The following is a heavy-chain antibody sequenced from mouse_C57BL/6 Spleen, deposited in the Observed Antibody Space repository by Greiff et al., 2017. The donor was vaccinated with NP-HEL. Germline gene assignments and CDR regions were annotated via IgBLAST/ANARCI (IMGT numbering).Heavy chain of an antibody. J-gene: IGHJ3*01. Sequence: VQLKESGPGMVKPSQSLSLTCTVTGYSITSGYDWHWIRHFPGNKLEWMGYISYSGSTNYNPSLKSRISITHDTSKNHFFLKLNSVTTEDTATYYCARAGGSAWFAYWGQGTLVTVSA. D-gene: IGHD1-1*02. CDR2: ISYSGST. CDR3: ARAGGSAWFAY. CDR1: GYSITSGYD. V-gene: IGHV3-1*01.